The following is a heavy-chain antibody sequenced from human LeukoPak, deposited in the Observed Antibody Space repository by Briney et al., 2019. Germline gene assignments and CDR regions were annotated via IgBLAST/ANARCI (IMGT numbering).Heavy chain of an antibody. V-gene: IGHV3-7*01. Sequence: GGSLTLSCAASGFPFSSYWMSWVRQAPGKGLEGVANIRHDGSETYYVDSLRGRFTISRDNAKNLVYLQMSSLRAEDTAIYYCARDETYDYESNGYLDFWGQGTVVTVSS. CDR2: IRHDGSET. CDR1: GFPFSSYW. D-gene: IGHD3-22*01. CDR3: ARDETYDYESNGYLDF. J-gene: IGHJ4*02.